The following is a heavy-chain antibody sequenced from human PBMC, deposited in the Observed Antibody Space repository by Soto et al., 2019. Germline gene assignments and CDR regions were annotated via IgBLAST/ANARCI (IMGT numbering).Heavy chain of an antibody. J-gene: IGHJ4*02. CDR1: GGTFSSYT. CDR2: IIPIFGIA. D-gene: IGHD3-10*01. Sequence: QVQLVQSGAEVKKPGSSVKVSCKASGGTFSSYTISWVRQAPGQGLEWMGRIIPIFGIANYAQKFQGRATITAYKATSTAYMELGSVGSEDTAAYSCARDPVNRIGDPPMNFHDYWGKGPLVTVSS. CDR3: ARDPVNRIGDPPMNFHDY. V-gene: IGHV1-69*08.